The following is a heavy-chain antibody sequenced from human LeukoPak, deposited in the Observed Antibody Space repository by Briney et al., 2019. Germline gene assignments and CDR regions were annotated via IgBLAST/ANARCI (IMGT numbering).Heavy chain of an antibody. D-gene: IGHD2-8*01. CDR2: IKQDGRDK. V-gene: IGHV3-7*01. Sequence: GGSLRLSCAASGFTFSSYWMSWVRQAPGKGLEWVANIKQDGRDKYYVDSVKGRFTISRDNAKNSLYLQMNSLRAEDTAVYYCAREYCTNGVCYNQGYYFDYWGQGTLVTVSS. J-gene: IGHJ4*02. CDR3: AREYCTNGVCYNQGYYFDY. CDR1: GFTFSSYW.